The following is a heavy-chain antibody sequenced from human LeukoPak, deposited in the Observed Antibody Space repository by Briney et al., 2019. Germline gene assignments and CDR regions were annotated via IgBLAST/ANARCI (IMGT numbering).Heavy chain of an antibody. D-gene: IGHD2-2*01. V-gene: IGHV3-74*01. J-gene: IGHJ6*02. CDR1: GFTFSDYY. Sequence: GGSLRLSCAASGFTFSDYYMDWVRQAPGKGLMWVSLISTDGKSTRYAESVKGRFTISRDNAKNALYLQMDILRVEDTALYFCVRDYQFIQEVWGQGTTVTVSS. CDR3: VRDYQFIQEV. CDR2: ISTDGKST.